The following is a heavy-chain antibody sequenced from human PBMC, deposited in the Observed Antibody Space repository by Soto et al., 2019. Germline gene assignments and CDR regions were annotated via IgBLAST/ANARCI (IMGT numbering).Heavy chain of an antibody. CDR2: ISTYNGDT. Sequence: ASVKVSCKASGYTFTSSGISWVRQVPGQGPEWMGWISTYNGDTNYAQKFQGRLTMTTDTSTSTAYMDLRSLRSDDRAVYYCARTVAGYFDSWGQGTLVTVSS. D-gene: IGHD6-19*01. CDR3: ARTVAGYFDS. V-gene: IGHV1-18*01. J-gene: IGHJ4*02. CDR1: GYTFTSSG.